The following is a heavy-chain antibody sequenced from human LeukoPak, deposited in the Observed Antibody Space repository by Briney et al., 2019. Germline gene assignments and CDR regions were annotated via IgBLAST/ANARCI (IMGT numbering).Heavy chain of an antibody. CDR1: GYTFTGYY. J-gene: IGHJ4*02. Sequence: GASVKVSCKASGYTFTGYYMHWVRQAPGQGLEWMGWINPNSGGTNYAQKFQGRVTMTRDTSISTAYMELSRLRSDDTAVYYCARVGSGYSSGPFDYWGQGTLVTVSS. CDR3: ARVGSGYSSGPFDY. D-gene: IGHD6-19*01. V-gene: IGHV1-2*02. CDR2: INPNSGGT.